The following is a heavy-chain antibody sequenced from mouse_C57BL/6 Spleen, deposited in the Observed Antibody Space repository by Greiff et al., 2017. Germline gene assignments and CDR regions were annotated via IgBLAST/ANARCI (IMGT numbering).Heavy chain of an antibody. CDR2: IYPRSGNT. Sequence: VQLQQSGAELARPGASVKLSCKASGYTFTSYGISWVKQRTGQGLEWIGEIYPRSGNTYYNEKFKGKATRTADKSSSTAYMVLRSLTSEDSAVYFCARHDPYAMDYWGQGTSVTVSS. V-gene: IGHV1-81*01. CDR3: ARHDPYAMDY. CDR1: GYTFTSYG. J-gene: IGHJ4*01. D-gene: IGHD2-3*01.